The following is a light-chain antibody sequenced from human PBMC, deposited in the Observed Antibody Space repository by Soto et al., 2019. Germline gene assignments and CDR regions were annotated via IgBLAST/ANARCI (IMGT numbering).Light chain of an antibody. CDR2: AAS. V-gene: IGKV1-39*01. J-gene: IGKJ1*01. CDR3: QQSYSTPWT. CDR1: QSISSY. Sequence: DIQMTQSPSSLSASVGDRFTITCRASQSISSYLNWYQQKPGKAPKLLIYAASSLQSGVQSRFSGSGSGTDFTLTISSLQPEDFATYYCQQSYSTPWTFGQGTKVEIK.